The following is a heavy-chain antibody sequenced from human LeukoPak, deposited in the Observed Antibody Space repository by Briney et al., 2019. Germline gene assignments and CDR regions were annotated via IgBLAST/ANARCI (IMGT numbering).Heavy chain of an antibody. CDR2: IKQDGSEK. CDR3: ARDPLPNCGGDCYPDY. D-gene: IGHD2-21*02. J-gene: IGHJ4*02. Sequence: GGSLRLSCAASGFTFSSYAMSWVRQAPGKGLEWVANIKQDGSEKHYVDSVRGRFTISRDNAKNSLYLQMDSLRAEDTAVYYCARDPLPNCGGDCYPDYWGQGTLVTVSS. V-gene: IGHV3-7*01. CDR1: GFTFSSYA.